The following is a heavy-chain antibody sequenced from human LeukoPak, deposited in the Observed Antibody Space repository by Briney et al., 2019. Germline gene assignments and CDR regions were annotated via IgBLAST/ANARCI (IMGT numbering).Heavy chain of an antibody. V-gene: IGHV4-4*07. CDR2: IFTSGST. CDR3: ARVRSNTAMAFDI. D-gene: IGHD5-18*01. J-gene: IGHJ3*02. CDR1: GGSISTYY. Sequence: PSETLSLTCTVSGGSISTYYWNWIRQPAGKGLEWIGRIFTSGSTNYNPSLKSRVTISVDTSKNQFSLKLSSVTAADTAVYYCARVRSNTAMAFDIWGQGTMVTVSS.